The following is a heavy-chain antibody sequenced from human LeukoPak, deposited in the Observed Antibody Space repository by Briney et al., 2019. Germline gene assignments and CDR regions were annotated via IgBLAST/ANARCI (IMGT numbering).Heavy chain of an antibody. J-gene: IGHJ2*01. Sequence: ASVKVSCKASGYTFTGYYMHWVRQAPGQGLEWMGWINPNSGGTNYAQKFQGRVTMTRDTSTSTAYMELRSLTSDDTAVYYCVRDCASDCSIKGHYFFDLWGRGTLVTVSS. V-gene: IGHV1-2*02. CDR2: INPNSGGT. CDR1: GYTFTGYY. CDR3: VRDCASDCSIKGHYFFDL. D-gene: IGHD2-21*02.